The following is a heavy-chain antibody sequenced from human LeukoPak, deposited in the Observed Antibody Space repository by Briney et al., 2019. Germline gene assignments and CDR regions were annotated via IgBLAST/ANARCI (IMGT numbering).Heavy chain of an antibody. Sequence: GGSLRLSCAASGFTFSSYAMSWGRPAPGQGPTWVSAISGSGGSTYYADSVKGRFTISRDNFKNTLYLQMNNLRAEDTAVYYCAKDLLRWSFDYWGQGSLVTVSS. D-gene: IGHD4-23*01. V-gene: IGHV3-23*01. CDR3: AKDLLRWSFDY. J-gene: IGHJ4*02. CDR1: GFTFSSYA. CDR2: ISGSGGST.